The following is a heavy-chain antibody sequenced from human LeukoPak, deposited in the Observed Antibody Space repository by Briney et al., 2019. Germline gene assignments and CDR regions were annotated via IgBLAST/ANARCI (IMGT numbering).Heavy chain of an antibody. D-gene: IGHD6-13*01. CDR1: GFTFSSYS. J-gene: IGHJ6*03. Sequence: PGGSLRLSCAASGFTFSSYSMNWVRQAPGKGLEWVSSISSSSSYIYYADSVKGRFTISRDNAKNSLYLQMNSLRAEDTAVYYCARASAPGIAAAGTWGDYYYYYYMDVWGKGTTVTVSS. V-gene: IGHV3-21*01. CDR3: ARASAPGIAAAGTWGDYYYYYYMDV. CDR2: ISSSSSYI.